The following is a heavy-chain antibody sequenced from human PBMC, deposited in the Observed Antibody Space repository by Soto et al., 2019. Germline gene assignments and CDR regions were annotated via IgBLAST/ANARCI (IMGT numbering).Heavy chain of an antibody. V-gene: IGHV3-23*01. J-gene: IGHJ3*02. D-gene: IGHD2-15*01. CDR2: ISGSGGST. CDR1: GFTFSSYA. CDR3: ARYRGYCSGGSCYSNVAFDI. Sequence: EVQLLESGGGLVQPGGSLRLSCAASGFTFSSYAMSWVRQAPGKGLEWVSAISGSGGSTYYADSVKGRFTISRDNSKNPLYLKMNSLSAEATAVYYCARYRGYCSGGSCYSNVAFDIWGQGTMVTVSS.